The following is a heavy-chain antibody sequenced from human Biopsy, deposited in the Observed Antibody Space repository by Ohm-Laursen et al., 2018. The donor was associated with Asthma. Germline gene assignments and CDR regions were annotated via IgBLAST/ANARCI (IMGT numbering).Heavy chain of an antibody. V-gene: IGHV3-30*03. CDR2: ISFDGSNK. CDR1: GFVFSQCG. D-gene: IGHD5-12*01. J-gene: IGHJ6*02. CDR3: ARDIVATMIGYYYYGMDV. Sequence: SLRLSCAAFGFVFSQCGMHWVRQAPGKGLEWVAVISFDGSNKDYADSVKGRFTISRDNSKNTLYLQMNSLRAEDTAVYYCARDIVATMIGYYYYGMDVWGQGTTVTVSS.